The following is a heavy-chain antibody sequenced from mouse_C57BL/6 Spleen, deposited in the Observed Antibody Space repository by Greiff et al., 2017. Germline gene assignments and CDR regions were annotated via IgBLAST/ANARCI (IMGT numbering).Heavy chain of an antibody. CDR1: GYSFTGYF. J-gene: IGHJ4*01. CDR2: INPYNGDT. Sequence: VQLQQSGPELVKPGDSVKISCKASGYSFTGYFMNWVMQSHGKSLEWIGRINPYNGDTFNNQKFKGKATLTVDKSSSTAHMELRSLTSEDSAVYYCARGGITTVVGYYAMDDWGQGTSVTVSS. D-gene: IGHD1-1*01. V-gene: IGHV1-20*01. CDR3: ARGGITTVVGYYAMDD.